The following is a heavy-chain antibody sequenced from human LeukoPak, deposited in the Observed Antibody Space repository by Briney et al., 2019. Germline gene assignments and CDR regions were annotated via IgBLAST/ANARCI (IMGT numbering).Heavy chain of an antibody. J-gene: IGHJ4*02. V-gene: IGHV4-4*07. Sequence: SVTLSPTCSVSGGSLRRYFWSWIRQAAGKGLEHIGRIYTTGSTNYNPSLRSRVTMSVDTSKNQFSLNLKSVNAADTAVYYCARAGYTSTWTFDYWGQGILVTVPS. CDR3: ARAGYTSTWTFDY. D-gene: IGHD6-13*01. CDR1: GGSLRRYF. CDR2: IYTTGST.